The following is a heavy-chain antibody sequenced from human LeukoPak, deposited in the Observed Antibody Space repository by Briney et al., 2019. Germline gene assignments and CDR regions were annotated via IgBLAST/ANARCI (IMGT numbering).Heavy chain of an antibody. V-gene: IGHV1-69*10. J-gene: IGHJ6*02. CDR1: GYTFTSYG. D-gene: IGHD2-2*01. Sequence: GASVTVSCKASGYTFTSYGISWVRQAPGQGLEWMGRIIPILGIANYAQKFQGRVTITADKSTSTAYMELSSLRSEDTAVYYCARFDCSSTSCYGFYYYYYGMDVWGQGTTVTVSS. CDR2: IIPILGIA. CDR3: ARFDCSSTSCYGFYYYYYGMDV.